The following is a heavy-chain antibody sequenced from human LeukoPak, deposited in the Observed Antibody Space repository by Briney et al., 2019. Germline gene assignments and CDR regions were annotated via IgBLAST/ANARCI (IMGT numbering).Heavy chain of an antibody. Sequence: SGTLSLTCTVSGGSISTYYWNWIRQPPGKGLEWIGYIYFNGYTNYSPSLKSRVTISVDTSKNQFSLKLSSVTAADTAVYYCARQEQQLIYDWFDPWGQGTLVTVSS. V-gene: IGHV4-59*01. J-gene: IGHJ5*02. CDR2: IYFNGYT. D-gene: IGHD2-2*02. CDR1: GGSISTYY. CDR3: ARQEQQLIYDWFDP.